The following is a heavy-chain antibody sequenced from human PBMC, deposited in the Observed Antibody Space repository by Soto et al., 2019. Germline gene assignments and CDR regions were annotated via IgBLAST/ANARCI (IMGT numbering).Heavy chain of an antibody. V-gene: IGHV1-18*01. Sequence: ASVKVSCKASGYPFTNYGISWVRQAPGQGLEWMGWISAYNGNTNYAQKLQGRVTMTTDTSTSTAYMELSSLRSEDTAVYYCAGDSSSSFAYWGQGTLVTVSS. J-gene: IGHJ4*02. CDR2: ISAYNGNT. D-gene: IGHD6-6*01. CDR3: AGDSSSSFAY. CDR1: GYPFTNYG.